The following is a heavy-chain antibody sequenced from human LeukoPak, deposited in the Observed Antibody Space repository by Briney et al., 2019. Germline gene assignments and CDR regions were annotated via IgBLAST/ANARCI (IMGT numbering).Heavy chain of an antibody. V-gene: IGHV3-48*02. D-gene: IGHD4-17*01. Sequence: SLRLXCXASXFXFSSYSMNWVRQAPGKGLEWISYISSSGSTINYADSVEGRFTISRDSAKNSLYLQMNSLRDEDTAVYYCARDRDSGDYTAAPGDYWGQGTLVTVSS. CDR3: ARDRDSGDYTAAPGDY. CDR2: ISSSGSTI. J-gene: IGHJ4*02. CDR1: XFXFSSYS.